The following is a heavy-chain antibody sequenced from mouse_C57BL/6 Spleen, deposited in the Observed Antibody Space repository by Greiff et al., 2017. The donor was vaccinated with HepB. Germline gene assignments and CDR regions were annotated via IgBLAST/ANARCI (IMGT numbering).Heavy chain of an antibody. CDR3: ARYGSSYDAMDY. J-gene: IGHJ4*01. D-gene: IGHD1-1*01. Sequence: QVQLQQPGAELVRPGTSVKLSCKASGYTFTSYWMHWMKQRPGQGLEWLGVIDPSDSYTNYNQKFKGKATLTVDTSSSTAYMQLSSLTSEDSAVYYCARYGSSYDAMDYWGQGTSVTVSS. V-gene: IGHV1-59*01. CDR1: GYTFTSYW. CDR2: IDPSDSYT.